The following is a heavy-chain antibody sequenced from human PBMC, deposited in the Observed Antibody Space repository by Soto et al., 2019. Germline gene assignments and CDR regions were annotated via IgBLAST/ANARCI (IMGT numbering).Heavy chain of an antibody. J-gene: IGHJ4*02. CDR3: AAGESSDTGDH. CDR2: IIPMFGII. CDR1: GGSFSTYT. V-gene: IGHV1-69*17. D-gene: IGHD5-18*01. Sequence: QVLLVQSGAEVKKPGSSVKVSCKVSGGSFSTYTLTWVRQAPGQGLEWMGGIIPMFGIINYAQKFQGRVTITADRSTTTAYMELISLRSDDTAVYYCAAGESSDTGDHWGQGTLVTVSS.